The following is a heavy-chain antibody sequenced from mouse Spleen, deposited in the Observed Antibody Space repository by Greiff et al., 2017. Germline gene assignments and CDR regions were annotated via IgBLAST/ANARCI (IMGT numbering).Heavy chain of an antibody. CDR2: ISSGGSYT. CDR1: GFTFSSYT. J-gene: IGHJ3*01. V-gene: IGHV5-6-4*01. Sequence: EVNVVESGGGLVKPGGSLKLSCAASGFTFSSYTMSWVRQTPEKRLEWVATISSGGSYTYYPDSVKGRFTISRDNAKNTLYLQMSSLKSEDTAMYYCTLEAWFAYWGQGTLVTVSA. CDR3: TLEAWFAY.